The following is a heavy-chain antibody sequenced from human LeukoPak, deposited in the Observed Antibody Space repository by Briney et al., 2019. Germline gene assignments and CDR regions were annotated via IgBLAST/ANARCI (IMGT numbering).Heavy chain of an antibody. CDR1: GGSISSYY. V-gene: IGHV4-59*01. J-gene: IGHJ4*02. Sequence: PSETLSLTCTVSGGSISSYYWSWIRQPPGKGLEWIGYIYYSGSTNYNPSLKSRVTISVDTSKNQFSLKLSSVTAAETAVYYCARGGYYYDSSGYRFDYWGQGTLVTVSS. CDR2: IYYSGST. D-gene: IGHD3-22*01. CDR3: ARGGYYYDSSGYRFDY.